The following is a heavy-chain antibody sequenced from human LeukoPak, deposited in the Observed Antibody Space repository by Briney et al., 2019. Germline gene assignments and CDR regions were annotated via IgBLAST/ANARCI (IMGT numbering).Heavy chain of an antibody. V-gene: IGHV3-74*01. CDR1: GFSFSGHW. Sequence: GGSLRLSCTASGFSFSGHWMHWARQLPGKGLVWVSRISPTGSTTSYADSVKGRITVSRDNAKNTLYLQVNNLRAEDTAVYYCARGPNSNWSGLDFWGQGTLLTVSS. D-gene: IGHD6-6*01. J-gene: IGHJ4*02. CDR2: ISPTGSTT. CDR3: ARGPNSNWSGLDF.